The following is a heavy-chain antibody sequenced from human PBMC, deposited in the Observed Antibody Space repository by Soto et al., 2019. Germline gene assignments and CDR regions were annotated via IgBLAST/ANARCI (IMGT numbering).Heavy chain of an antibody. D-gene: IGHD4-17*01. V-gene: IGHV3-21*01. J-gene: IGHJ4*02. CDR1: VFTFSTYD. CDR2: INRASIYI. CDR3: ARRTVTTYHYFDY. Sequence: WGSLRLSCLASVFTFSTYDMNWFRQAPGKGLEWVSSINRASIYIYYADSVRGRFTISRDNAKNSLYLQMDSLRVEDTAVYYCARRTVTTYHYFDYWGQGTLVTVSS.